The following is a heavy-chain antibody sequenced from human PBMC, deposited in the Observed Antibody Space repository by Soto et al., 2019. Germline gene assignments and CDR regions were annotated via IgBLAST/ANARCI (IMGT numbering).Heavy chain of an antibody. V-gene: IGHV1-69*01. CDR2: IIPIFGTA. CDR3: ARDYQYYYDSSGPYYAFDI. CDR1: GGTFSSYA. D-gene: IGHD3-22*01. J-gene: IGHJ3*02. Sequence: QVQLVQSGAEVKKPGSSVKVSCKASGGTFSSYAISWVRQAPGQGLEWMGGIIPIFGTANYAQKFQGRVTITPDESTSTAYMELSSLRSEDTAVHYCARDYQYYYDSSGPYYAFDIWGQGTMVTVSS.